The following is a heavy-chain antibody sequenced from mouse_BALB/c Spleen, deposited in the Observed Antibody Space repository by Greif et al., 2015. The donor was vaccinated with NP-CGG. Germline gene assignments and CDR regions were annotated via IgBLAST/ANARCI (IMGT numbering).Heavy chain of an antibody. CDR1: GYTFTDYN. CDR2: INPNNGGT. D-gene: IGHD1-1*01. Sequence: EVQLQQSGPELVKPGASVKIPCKASGYTFTDYNMDWVKQSHGKSLEWIGDINPNNGGTIYNQKFKGKATLTVDKSSSTAYMELRSLTSEDTAVYYCARIYYYGSSRYYAMDYWGQGTSVTVSS. CDR3: ARIYYYGSSRYYAMDY. V-gene: IGHV1-18*01. J-gene: IGHJ4*01.